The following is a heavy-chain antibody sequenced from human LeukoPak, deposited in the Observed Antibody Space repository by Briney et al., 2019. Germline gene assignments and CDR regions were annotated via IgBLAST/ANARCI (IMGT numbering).Heavy chain of an antibody. CDR3: ARHAPGWYCSSTSCPGNFDL. J-gene: IGHJ2*01. CDR2: IFNSGST. V-gene: IGHV4-59*08. Sequence: SETLSLTCTVSGGSISSFYWSWTRQPPGKGLEWIGLIFNSGSTYYNPSLKSRVTVSVDTSKNQFSLKLSSVTAADTAVYYCARHAPGWYCSSTSCPGNFDLWGRGTLVTVSS. D-gene: IGHD2-2*01. CDR1: GGSISSFY.